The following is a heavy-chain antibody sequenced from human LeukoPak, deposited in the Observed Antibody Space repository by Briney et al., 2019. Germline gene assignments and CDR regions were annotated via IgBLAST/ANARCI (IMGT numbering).Heavy chain of an antibody. D-gene: IGHD5-18*01. CDR2: ISSSGSTI. Sequence: GGSLRLSCAASGFTFSDYYMSWIRQAPGKGLEWVSYISSSGSTIYYADSVKGRFTISRDNAKNSLYLQMNSLRAEDTAVYYCARDNAAVDTAMYDYWGQGTLVTVSS. J-gene: IGHJ4*02. CDR1: GFTFSDYY. V-gene: IGHV3-11*04. CDR3: ARDNAAVDTAMYDY.